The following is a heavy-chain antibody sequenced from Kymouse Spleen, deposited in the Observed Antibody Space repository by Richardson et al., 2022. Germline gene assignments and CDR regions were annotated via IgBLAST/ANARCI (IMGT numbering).Heavy chain of an antibody. CDR2: IWYDGSNK. D-gene: IGHD6-13*01. CDR3: ARGADSSSSDY. CDR1: GFTFSSYG. V-gene: IGHV3-33*01. Sequence: QVQLVESGGGVVQPGRSLRLSCAASGFTFSSYGMHWVRQAPGKGLEWVAVIWYDGSNKYYADSVKGRFTISRDNSKNTLYLQMNSLRAEDTAVYYCARGADSSSSDYWGQGTLVTVSS. J-gene: IGHJ4*02.